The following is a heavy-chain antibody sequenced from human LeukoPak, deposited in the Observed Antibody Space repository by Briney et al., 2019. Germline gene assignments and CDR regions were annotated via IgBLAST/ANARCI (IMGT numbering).Heavy chain of an antibody. CDR3: TTDQWQVGFDY. J-gene: IGHJ4*02. V-gene: IGHV3-15*01. CDR1: GFTFSNAW. D-gene: IGHD6-19*01. Sequence: KPWGSLRLSCAASGFTFSNAWMSWVRQAPGKGLEWVGRIKSKTDGGTTDYAAPVKGRFTISRDDSKNTLYLQMNSLKTEDTAVYYCTTDQWQVGFDYWGQGTLVTVSS. CDR2: IKSKTDGGTT.